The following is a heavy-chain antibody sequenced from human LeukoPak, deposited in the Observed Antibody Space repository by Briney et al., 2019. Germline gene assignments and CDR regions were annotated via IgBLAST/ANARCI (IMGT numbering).Heavy chain of an antibody. CDR3: ATGTGHSGSYYYFDY. J-gene: IGHJ4*02. CDR2: FDPEDGET. V-gene: IGHV1-24*01. D-gene: IGHD1-26*01. CDR1: GGTFSSYA. Sequence: ASVKVSCKASGGTFSSYAISWVRQAPGQGLEWMGGFDPEDGETIYAQKFQGRVTMTEDTSTDTAYMELSSLRSEDTAVYYCATGTGHSGSYYYFDYWGQGTLVTVSS.